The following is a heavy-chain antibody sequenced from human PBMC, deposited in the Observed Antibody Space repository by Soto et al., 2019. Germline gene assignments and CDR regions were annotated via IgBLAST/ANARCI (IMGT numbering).Heavy chain of an antibody. CDR2: ISSSSSYI. CDR3: ARDRRVGFYGSGSYEYYFDY. Sequence: GGSLRLSCAASGFTFSSYSMNWVRQAPGKGLEWVSSISSSSSYIYYADSVKGRFTISRENAKNSLYLQMNSLRAEDTAVYYCARDRRVGFYGSGSYEYYFDYWGQGTLVTVSS. CDR1: GFTFSSYS. V-gene: IGHV3-21*01. D-gene: IGHD3-10*01. J-gene: IGHJ4*02.